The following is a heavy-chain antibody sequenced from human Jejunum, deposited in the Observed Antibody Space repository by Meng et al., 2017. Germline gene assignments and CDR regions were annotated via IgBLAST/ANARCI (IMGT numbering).Heavy chain of an antibody. CDR1: GDSINSTPYY. D-gene: IGHD2-2*01. Sequence: QLQLQDAGPGLVKPAETLSLTCTVSGDSINSTPYYWGWVRQPPGEGLGWLGSISYSGNTYYNPSLKSRVTISVDTSKNQFSLKVTSVTAADTAVYYCASDQYASAWFKYWGQGALVTVSS. V-gene: IGHV4-39*07. CDR3: ASDQYASAWFKY. J-gene: IGHJ4*02. CDR2: ISYSGNT.